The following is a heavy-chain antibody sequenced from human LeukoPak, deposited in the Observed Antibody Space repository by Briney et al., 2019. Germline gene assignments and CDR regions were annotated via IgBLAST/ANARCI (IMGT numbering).Heavy chain of an antibody. CDR1: GYTFTSYY. J-gene: IGHJ3*02. CDR3: ASVGYYDSSGSLSPINAFDI. CDR2: IIPIFGTA. V-gene: IGHV1-69*13. D-gene: IGHD3-22*01. Sequence: SVKVSCKASGYTFTSYYMHWVRQAPGQGLEWMGGIIPIFGTANYAQKFQGRVTITADESTSTAYMELSSLRSEDTAVYYCASVGYYDSSGSLSPINAFDIWGQGTMVTVSS.